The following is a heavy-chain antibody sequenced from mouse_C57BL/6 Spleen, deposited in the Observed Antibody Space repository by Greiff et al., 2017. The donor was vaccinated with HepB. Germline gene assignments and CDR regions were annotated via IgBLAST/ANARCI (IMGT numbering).Heavy chain of an antibody. CDR3: ARDYYYGSSDWYFDV. D-gene: IGHD1-1*01. CDR1: GYTFTSYG. CDR2: IYPRSGNT. Sequence: VQLQESGAELARPGASVKLSCKASGYTFTSYGISWVKQRTGQGLEWIGEIYPRSGNTYYNEKFKGKATLTADKSSSTAYMELRSLTSEDSAVYFCARDYYYGSSDWYFDVWGTGTTVTVSS. J-gene: IGHJ1*03. V-gene: IGHV1-81*01.